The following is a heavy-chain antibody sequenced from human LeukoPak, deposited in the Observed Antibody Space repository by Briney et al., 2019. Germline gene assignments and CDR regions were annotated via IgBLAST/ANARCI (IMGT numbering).Heavy chain of an antibody. Sequence: PSETLSLTCVVSGYSISSGYYWGWIRQPPGKGLEWIGSIYHSGSTYYNPSLKSRVTISVDTSKNQFSLNLSSVTAADTAVYYCARDSSRGTFDYWGQGTLVTVSS. CDR1: GYSISSGYY. CDR2: IYHSGST. J-gene: IGHJ4*02. D-gene: IGHD3-16*01. CDR3: ARDSSRGTFDY. V-gene: IGHV4-38-2*02.